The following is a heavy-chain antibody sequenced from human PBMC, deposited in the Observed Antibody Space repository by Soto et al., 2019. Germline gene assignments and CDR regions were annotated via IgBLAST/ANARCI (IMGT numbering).Heavy chain of an antibody. CDR1: GFTFSSVA. Sequence: GGSLRLSCAASGFTFSSVAMAWVRQAPGKGPEWVSSITDSGGSTDYADSVKGRFTISRDNSRNPLYLQMNSLRADDTAVYYCAKLYWNPRYFDYWGQGTRVTVSS. D-gene: IGHD1-1*01. V-gene: IGHV3-23*01. CDR3: AKLYWNPRYFDY. J-gene: IGHJ4*02. CDR2: ITDSGGST.